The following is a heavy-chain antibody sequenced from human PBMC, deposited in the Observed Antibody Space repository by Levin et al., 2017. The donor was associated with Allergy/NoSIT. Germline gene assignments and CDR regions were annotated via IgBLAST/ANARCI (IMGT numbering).Heavy chain of an antibody. CDR3: ARLVRSPIAAAGTVYDYDYMDV. D-gene: IGHD6-13*01. J-gene: IGHJ6*03. Sequence: PSETLSLTCTVSGGSISSGSYYWSWIRQPAGKGLEWIGRIYTSGSTNYNPSLKSRVTISVDTSKNQFSLKLSSVTAADTAVYYCARLVRSPIAAAGTVYDYDYMDVWGKGTTVTVSS. V-gene: IGHV4-61*02. CDR2: IYTSGST. CDR1: GGSISSGSYY.